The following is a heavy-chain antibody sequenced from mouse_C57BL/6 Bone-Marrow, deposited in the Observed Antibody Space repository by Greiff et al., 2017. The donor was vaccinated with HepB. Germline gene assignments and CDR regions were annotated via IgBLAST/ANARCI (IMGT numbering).Heavy chain of an antibody. Sequence: VKLMESGPELVKPGASVKISCKASGYAFSSSWMNWVKQRPGKGLEWIGRIYPGDGDINYNGKFKGKATLTADKSSSTAYMQLSSLTSEDSAVYFCARSPPYYYGSSYWYFDVWGTGTTVTVSS. CDR2: IYPGDGDI. CDR3: ARSPPYYYGSSYWYFDV. V-gene: IGHV1-82*01. J-gene: IGHJ1*03. CDR1: GYAFSSSW. D-gene: IGHD1-1*01.